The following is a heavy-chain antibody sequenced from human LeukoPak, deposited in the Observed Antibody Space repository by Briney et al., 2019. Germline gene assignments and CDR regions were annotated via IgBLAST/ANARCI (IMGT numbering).Heavy chain of an antibody. CDR2: IKQDGSEK. Sequence: GGSLRLSCAASGFTFSSYWMSWVRQAPGKGLEWVANIKQDGSEKYYVDSVKGRFTISRDNAKNSLYLQMNSLRAEDTAVYYCATSTDYNWFDPWGQGTLVTVSS. D-gene: IGHD2-2*01. J-gene: IGHJ5*02. V-gene: IGHV3-7*03. CDR1: GFTFSSYW. CDR3: ATSTDYNWFDP.